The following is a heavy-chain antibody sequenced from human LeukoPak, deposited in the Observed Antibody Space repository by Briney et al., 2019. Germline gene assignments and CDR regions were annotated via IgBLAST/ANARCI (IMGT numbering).Heavy chain of an antibody. J-gene: IGHJ4*02. Sequence: SETLSLTCTVSGGSISSSSYYWGWIRQPPGKGLEWIGGIYYSGSTYYNPSLKSRVTISVDTSKNQFSLKLSSVTAADTAVYYCARAPHYYGSGSYYNSIPFDYWGQGTLVTVSS. CDR2: IYYSGST. D-gene: IGHD3-10*01. V-gene: IGHV4-39*07. CDR3: ARAPHYYGSGSYYNSIPFDY. CDR1: GGSISSSSYY.